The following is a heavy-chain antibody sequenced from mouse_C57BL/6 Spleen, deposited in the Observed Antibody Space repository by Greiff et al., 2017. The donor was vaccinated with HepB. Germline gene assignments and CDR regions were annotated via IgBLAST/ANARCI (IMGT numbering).Heavy chain of an antibody. CDR1: GYTFTSYW. Sequence: QVQLQQSGAELVKPGASVKLSCKASGYTFTSYWMHWVKQRPGQGLEWIGMIHPNSGSTNYNEKFKSKATLTVDKSSSTAYMQLSSLTSEDSAVYYCERGRDGYYVPYWYFDVWGTGTTVTVSA. D-gene: IGHD2-3*01. V-gene: IGHV1-64*01. CDR3: ERGRDGYYVPYWYFDV. J-gene: IGHJ1*03. CDR2: IHPNSGST.